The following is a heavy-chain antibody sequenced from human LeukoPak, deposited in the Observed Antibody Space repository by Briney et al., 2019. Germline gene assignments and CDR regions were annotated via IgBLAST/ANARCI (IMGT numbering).Heavy chain of an antibody. CDR3: ARDRWYSSGWYYFDY. CDR1: GFTFSSYE. CDR2: ISSSGGTI. J-gene: IGHJ4*02. Sequence: GGSLRLSCAASGFTFSSYEMNWVRQAPGKGLEWVSYISSSGGTIYYADSVKGRFTISMDNAKNSLYLKTNSLSVEDSAVYYCARDRWYSSGWYYFDYWGQGTLVTVSS. D-gene: IGHD6-19*01. V-gene: IGHV3-48*03.